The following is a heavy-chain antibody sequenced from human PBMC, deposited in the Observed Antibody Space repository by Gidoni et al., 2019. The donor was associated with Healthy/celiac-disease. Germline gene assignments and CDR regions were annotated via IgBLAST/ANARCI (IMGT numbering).Heavy chain of an antibody. CDR1: GYTFTSYA. D-gene: IGHD2-2*01. CDR3: ARDQFVVVPAATPGESYYYGMDV. V-gene: IGHV1-3*01. Sequence: QVQLVQSGAEVKKPGASVKVSCKASGYTFTSYAMHWVRQAPGQRLEWMGWINAGNGNTKYSQKFQGRVTITRDTSASTAYMELSSLRSEDTAVYYCARDQFVVVPAATPGESYYYGMDVWGQGTTVTVSS. CDR2: INAGNGNT. J-gene: IGHJ6*02.